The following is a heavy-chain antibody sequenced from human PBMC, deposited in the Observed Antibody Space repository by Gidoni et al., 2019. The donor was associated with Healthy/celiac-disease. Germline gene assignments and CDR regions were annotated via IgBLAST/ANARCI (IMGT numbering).Heavy chain of an antibody. D-gene: IGHD2-2*01. CDR1: GGSFSGYS. CDR3: ARGDPVVPAASRGYGMDV. CDR2: INHGGST. V-gene: IGHV4-34*01. J-gene: IGHJ6*02. Sequence: QVQLQQWGAGLLKPSETLSLTCAVYGGSFSGYSWSWIRQPPGKGLEWIGEINHGGSTNYNPAPKSRVTISVDTAKNQFSLKLSSVTAADTAVYYCARGDPVVPAASRGYGMDVWGQGTTVTVSS.